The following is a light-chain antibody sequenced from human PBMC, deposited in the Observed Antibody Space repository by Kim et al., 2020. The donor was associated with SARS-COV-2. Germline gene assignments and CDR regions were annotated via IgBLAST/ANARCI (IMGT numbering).Light chain of an antibody. CDR3: QSADSTDTFWV. J-gene: IGLJ3*02. CDR1: ALPEQY. CDR2: EDT. Sequence: TEQTASITCSGDALPEQYAYWFQQKPGQAPVVVIYEDTERPSGIPERFSGSTSGTTVTLTISGVQAEDEADYYCQSADSTDTFWVFGGGTQLTVL. V-gene: IGLV3-25*03.